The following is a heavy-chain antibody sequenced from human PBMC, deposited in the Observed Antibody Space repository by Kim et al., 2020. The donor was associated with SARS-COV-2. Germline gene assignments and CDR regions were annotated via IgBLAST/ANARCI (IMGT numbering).Heavy chain of an antibody. V-gene: IGHV4-31*03. CDR3: ARAPGQWLAGGDYWFDP. D-gene: IGHD6-19*01. CDR1: GGSISSGGYY. CDR2: IYYSGST. Sequence: SETLSLTCTVSGGSISSGGYYWSWIRQHPGKGLEWIGYIYYSGSTYYNPSLKSRVTISVDTSKNQFSLKLSSVTAADTAVYYCARAPGQWLAGGDYWFDPWGQGTLVTVP. J-gene: IGHJ5*02.